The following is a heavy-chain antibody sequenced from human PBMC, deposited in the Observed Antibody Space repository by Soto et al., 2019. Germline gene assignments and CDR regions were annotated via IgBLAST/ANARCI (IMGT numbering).Heavy chain of an antibody. D-gene: IGHD2-15*01. CDR3: ARKRGGYCSGGSCPTYGMDV. V-gene: IGHV4-30-2*01. CDR2: IYHSGST. J-gene: IGHJ6*02. CDR1: GGSISSGGYS. Sequence: QLQLQESGSGLVKPSQTLSLTCAVSGGSISSGGYSWSWIRQPPGKGLEWIGYIYHSGSTYYNPSLKSRVTLSVDRYKNQFSLKLSSVTAADTAVYYCARKRGGYCSGGSCPTYGMDVWGQGTTVTVSS.